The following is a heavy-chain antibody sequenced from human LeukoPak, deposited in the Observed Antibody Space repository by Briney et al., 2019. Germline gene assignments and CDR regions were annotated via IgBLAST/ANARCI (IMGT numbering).Heavy chain of an antibody. CDR2: IYHSGST. CDR1: GYSISSGYY. J-gene: IGHJ5*02. V-gene: IGHV4-38-2*02. Sequence: PSETLSLTCTVSGYSISSGYYWGWIRQPPGKGLEWIGSIYHSGSTYYNPSLKSRVTISVDTSKNQFSLKLSSVTAADTAVYYCARDVWFAGNWFDPWGQGTLVTVSS. D-gene: IGHD3-10*01. CDR3: ARDVWFAGNWFDP.